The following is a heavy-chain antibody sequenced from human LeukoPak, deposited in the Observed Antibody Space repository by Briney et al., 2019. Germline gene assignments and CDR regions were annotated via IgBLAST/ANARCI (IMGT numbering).Heavy chain of an antibody. J-gene: IGHJ4*02. Sequence: EASVKVSCKASGYTFTSYGISWVRQAPGQGLEWMGWISAYNGNTNYAQKLQGRVTMTTDTSTSTAYMELRSLRSDDTAVYYCARDRNYDVLTGYYPGLDYWGQGTLVTVSS. V-gene: IGHV1-18*01. D-gene: IGHD3-9*01. CDR1: GYTFTSYG. CDR2: ISAYNGNT. CDR3: ARDRNYDVLTGYYPGLDY.